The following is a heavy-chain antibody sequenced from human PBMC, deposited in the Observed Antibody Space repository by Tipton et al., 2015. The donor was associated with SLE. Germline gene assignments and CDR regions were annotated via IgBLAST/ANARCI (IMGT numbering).Heavy chain of an antibody. CDR3: AKGSAAGRPYYFDY. V-gene: IGHV3-23*01. D-gene: IGHD6-13*01. CDR1: GFTFNNYA. J-gene: IGHJ4*02. CDR2: ITDDGGST. Sequence: GSLRLSCAASGFTFNNYAMSWVRQAPGKGLEWVSAITDDGGSTYYADSVKGRFTISRDNSKNTLYLQMNSLRAEDTAVFYCAKGSAAGRPYYFDYWGQGTLVTVSS.